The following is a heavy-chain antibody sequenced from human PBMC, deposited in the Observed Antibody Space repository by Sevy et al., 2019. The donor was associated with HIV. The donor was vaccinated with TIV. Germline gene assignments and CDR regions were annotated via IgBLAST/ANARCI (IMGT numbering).Heavy chain of an antibody. Sequence: GSLRLSCTVSGDSISSRAYYWGWLRQSPGKGLEWIGSVNYSGTTYYNPSFKSRVTTSVETSKNQFSLQLTSVTAADTAVCYCARHHRDLVGEAMREDNWFDPRGVGTLVPVSWFGPWGQGILVTVSS. CDR2: VNYSGTT. V-gene: IGHV4-39*01. CDR3: ARHHRDLVGEAMREDNWFDPRGVGTLVPVSWFGP. J-gene: IGHJ5*02. CDR1: GDSISSRAYY. D-gene: IGHD1-20*01.